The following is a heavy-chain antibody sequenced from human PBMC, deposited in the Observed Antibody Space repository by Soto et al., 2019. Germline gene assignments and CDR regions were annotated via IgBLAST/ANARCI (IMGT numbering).Heavy chain of an antibody. CDR3: ARGDATKIVVTTYYAMDV. Sequence: QVQLVQSGAEVKKPGSSVKVSFKASGGSLSNDGISWVRQAPGQGLEWMGGIIPVFGTANYAQKFQGRVTITADESTNIVYMDVTSLRSEDTAVYYCARGDATKIVVTTYYAMDVWGQGTTVTVSS. CDR1: GGSLSNDG. CDR2: IIPVFGTA. D-gene: IGHD4-17*01. V-gene: IGHV1-69*12. J-gene: IGHJ6*02.